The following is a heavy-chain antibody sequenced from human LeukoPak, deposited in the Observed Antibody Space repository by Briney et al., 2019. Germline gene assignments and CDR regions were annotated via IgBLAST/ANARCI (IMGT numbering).Heavy chain of an antibody. CDR1: GGSISSAGYS. CDR2: VSYSGST. V-gene: IGHV4-30-4*07. J-gene: IGHJ4*02. CDR3: ARADPFYFDY. Sequence: SETLSLTCAVSGGSISSAGYSWNWIRQPPGKGLEWIGFVSYSGSTYYNPSLKSRVTISLDTSKNQFSLKLSSVTAADTAVYYCARADPFYFDYWGQGTLVTVSS.